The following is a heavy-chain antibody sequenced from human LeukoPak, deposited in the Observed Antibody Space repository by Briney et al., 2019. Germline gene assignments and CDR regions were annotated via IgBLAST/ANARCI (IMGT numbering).Heavy chain of an antibody. Sequence: GGSLRLSCAAPGFTFRTYPMSWVPQAPGKGLEWVSGFSGNDIDYYADSVKGRFTISRDNSKDTLFLQMNSLRAEDTAVYYCARGGRSQTFYYEMDVWGQGTTVTVSS. J-gene: IGHJ6*02. D-gene: IGHD3-16*01. CDR2: FSGNDID. CDR3: ARGGRSQTFYYEMDV. CDR1: GFTFRTYP. V-gene: IGHV3-23*01.